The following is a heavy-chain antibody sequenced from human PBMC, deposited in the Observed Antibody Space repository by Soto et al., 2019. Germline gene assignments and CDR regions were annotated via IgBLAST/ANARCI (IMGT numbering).Heavy chain of an antibody. CDR3: SKGYSDSSWSHLDF. J-gene: IGHJ4*02. V-gene: IGHV3-23*01. CDR1: GFAFSSYS. CDR2: LNGRATEK. Sequence: PGGSLRLSCAASGFAFSSYSMSWVRQATGKGLEWVSTLNGRATEKYHADSVRGRFTISRDNSKSTLYLQMNSLRAEDSAIYYCSKGYSDSSWSHLDFWGQGTLVTVS. D-gene: IGHD6-13*01.